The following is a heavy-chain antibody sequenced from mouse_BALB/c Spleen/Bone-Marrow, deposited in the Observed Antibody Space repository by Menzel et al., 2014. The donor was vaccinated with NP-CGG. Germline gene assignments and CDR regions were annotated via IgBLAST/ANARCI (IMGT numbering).Heavy chain of an antibody. CDR2: IYPGDGNI. CDR1: GYAFSSYW. CDR3: ARGDFDFEAWFTY. V-gene: IGHV1-80*01. J-gene: IGHJ3*01. Sequence: QVQLKQSGAELVRPGSSVKISCKASGYAFSSYWMNWVRQRPGQGLEWIGQIYPGDGNINYNGKFKGKATLTADKSSGTAYMQFSSLTSEDSAVYFCARGDFDFEAWFTYWGQGTLVTVSA. D-gene: IGHD2-4*01.